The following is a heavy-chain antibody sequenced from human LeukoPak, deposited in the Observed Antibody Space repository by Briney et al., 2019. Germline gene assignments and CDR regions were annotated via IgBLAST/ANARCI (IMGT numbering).Heavy chain of an antibody. CDR1: GYTFTSYG. J-gene: IGHJ4*02. CDR3: ARVRPSITIFGVVIINEYYFDY. Sequence: ASVTVSCKASGYTFTSYGISWVRQAPGQGLEWMGWISAYNGNTNYAQKFQGRVTITRDTSASTAYMELSSLRSEDTAVYYCARVRPSITIFGVVIINEYYFDYWGQGTLVTVSS. CDR2: ISAYNGNT. V-gene: IGHV1-18*01. D-gene: IGHD3-3*01.